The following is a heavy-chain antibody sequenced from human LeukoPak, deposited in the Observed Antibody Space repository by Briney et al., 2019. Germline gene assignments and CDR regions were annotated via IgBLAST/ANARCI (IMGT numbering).Heavy chain of an antibody. CDR1: GGSISSSSYY. Sequence: SETLSLTCTVSGGSISSSSYYWGWIRQPPGKGLEWIGSIYYSGSTYYNSSLKSRVTISVDTSKNQFSLKLSSVTAADTAVYYCARRPHYGDYGYFDLWGRGTLVTVSS. V-gene: IGHV4-39*01. CDR2: IYYSGST. CDR3: ARRPHYGDYGYFDL. J-gene: IGHJ2*01. D-gene: IGHD4-17*01.